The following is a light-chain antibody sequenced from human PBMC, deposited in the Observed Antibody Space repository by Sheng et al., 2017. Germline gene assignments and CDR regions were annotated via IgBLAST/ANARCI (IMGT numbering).Light chain of an antibody. Sequence: SYVLTQPPSVSVAPGQTARITCGGSNIGSKSVHWYQQKPGQAPVLVVSGDSDRPSGIPERFSGSNSGNTATLTLSRVEAGDEADYYCQVWDNSSDYWVFGGGTKLTVL. J-gene: IGLJ3*02. CDR2: GDS. CDR1: NIGSKS. CDR3: QVWDNSSDYWV. V-gene: IGLV3-21*02.